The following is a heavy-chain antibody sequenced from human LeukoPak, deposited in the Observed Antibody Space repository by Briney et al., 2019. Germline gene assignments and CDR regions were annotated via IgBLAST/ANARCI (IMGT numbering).Heavy chain of an antibody. CDR1: GGSISSYY. V-gene: IGHV4-4*07. CDR3: ARVGTMVAGVYYYYYGMDV. CDR2: FYTSGST. J-gene: IGHJ6*02. D-gene: IGHD6-19*01. Sequence: SETLSLTCTVSGGSISSYYWSWIRQPAGKGLEWVGRFYTSGSTNYNPSLKSRVTVSVDTSRSQFSLKLSSVTAADTAVYFCARVGTMVAGVYYYYYGMDVWGQGTTVTVSS.